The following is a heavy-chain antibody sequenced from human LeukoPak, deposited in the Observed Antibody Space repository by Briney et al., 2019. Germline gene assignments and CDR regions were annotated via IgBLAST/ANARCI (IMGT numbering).Heavy chain of an antibody. CDR3: ARRYCSGGSCYSALDI. CDR2: IYYSGST. CDR1: GASISNYY. D-gene: IGHD2-15*01. Sequence: SETLCLTCTVSGASISNYYWSWIRQPPGKGLEWIGYIYYSGSTNFNPSLKSRVTISVDTSKNQFSLRVSSVTAADTAVYYCARRYCSGGSCYSALDIWGQGPIVPVPS. V-gene: IGHV4-59*01. J-gene: IGHJ3*02.